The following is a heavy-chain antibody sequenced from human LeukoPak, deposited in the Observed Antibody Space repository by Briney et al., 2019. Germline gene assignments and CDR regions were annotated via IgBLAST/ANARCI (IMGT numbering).Heavy chain of an antibody. CDR3: ARQGYYDSTDAFDI. J-gene: IGHJ3*02. Sequence: NPGGSLRLSCAASGFTFSDYYMSWIRQAPGKGLEWVSYISSSGSTIYYADSVKGRFTISRDNAKNSLYLQMNSLRAVDTAVYYCARQGYYDSTDAFDIWGQGTMVTVSS. V-gene: IGHV3-11*04. CDR2: ISSSGSTI. CDR1: GFTFSDYY. D-gene: IGHD3-22*01.